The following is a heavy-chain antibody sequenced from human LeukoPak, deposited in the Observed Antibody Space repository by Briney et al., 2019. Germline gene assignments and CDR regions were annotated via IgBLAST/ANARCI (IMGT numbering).Heavy chain of an antibody. D-gene: IGHD3-22*01. CDR1: GYTFTGYY. Sequence: GASVKVSCKASGYTFTGYYMHWVRQAPGQGLEWMGWINPNSGGTNYAQKFQGRVTMTRDTSISTAYMELSRLRSDDTAVYYCARDLNYYDSSGIFDYWGQGTLVTVSS. V-gene: IGHV1-2*02. CDR3: ARDLNYYDSSGIFDY. J-gene: IGHJ4*02. CDR2: INPNSGGT.